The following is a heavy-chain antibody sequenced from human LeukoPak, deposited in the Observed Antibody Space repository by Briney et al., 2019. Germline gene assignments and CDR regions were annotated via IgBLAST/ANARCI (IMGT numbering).Heavy chain of an antibody. CDR2: MNPNSGNT. V-gene: IGHV1-8*01. Sequence: GASVKVSCKASGYTFTSYDINWVRQATGQGLEWMGWMNPNSGNTGYAQKFQGRVTMTRNTSISTAYMELSSLRSEDTAVYYCARSRGSGSYYYYYYGMDVWGQGTTVTVSS. CDR1: GYTFTSYD. D-gene: IGHD3-10*01. J-gene: IGHJ6*02. CDR3: ARSRGSGSYYYYYYGMDV.